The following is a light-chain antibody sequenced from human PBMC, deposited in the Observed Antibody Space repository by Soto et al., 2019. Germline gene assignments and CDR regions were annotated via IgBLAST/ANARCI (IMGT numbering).Light chain of an antibody. CDR1: QSISSW. CDR2: KAS. Sequence: DIQMTQYPSTLSASVGDRVTITCRASQSISSWLAWYQQKPGKAPKLLIYKASSLESGVPSRFSGSGSGTEFTLTISSLQPDDFATYYCQQYNSYSWTLGQGTKVEIK. CDR3: QQYNSYSWT. V-gene: IGKV1-5*03. J-gene: IGKJ1*01.